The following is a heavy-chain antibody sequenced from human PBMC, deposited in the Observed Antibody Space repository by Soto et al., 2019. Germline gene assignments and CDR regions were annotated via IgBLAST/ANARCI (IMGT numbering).Heavy chain of an antibody. CDR3: ARSRITGSTWTCDY. CDR2: IYPGDSDT. Sequence: PGVSLKLSCKDSAYSFNSCDVDILRMKPGKGLPWMGIIYPGDSDTTYRPSLQGQVTISTDKSISTAYLQWSSLRASDSAMYYCARSRITGSTWTCDYCGQGTLVTASS. CDR1: AYSFNSCD. D-gene: IGHD1-20*01. J-gene: IGHJ4*02. V-gene: IGHV5-51*01.